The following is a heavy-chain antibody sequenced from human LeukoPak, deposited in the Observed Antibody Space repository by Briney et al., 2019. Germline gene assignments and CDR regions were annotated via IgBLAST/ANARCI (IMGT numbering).Heavy chain of an antibody. Sequence: GGSLRLSCAASGFTVSSNYMSWARQAPGKGLEWVSVIYSGGSTYYADSVKGRFTISRDNSKNTLYLQMNSLRAEDTAVYYCARDRDTMVRGVAAGYYYGMDVWGQGTTVTVSS. D-gene: IGHD3-10*01. CDR2: IYSGGST. V-gene: IGHV3-66*02. CDR1: GFTVSSNY. CDR3: ARDRDTMVRGVAAGYYYGMDV. J-gene: IGHJ6*02.